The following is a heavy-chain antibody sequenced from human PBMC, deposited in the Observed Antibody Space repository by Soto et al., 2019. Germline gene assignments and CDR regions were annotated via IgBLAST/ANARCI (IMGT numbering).Heavy chain of an antibody. CDR2: ISYDGSNK. V-gene: IGHV3-30-3*01. Sequence: GGFLRLSCAASGFTFSSYAMHWVRQAPGKGLEWVAVISYDGSNKYYADSVKGRFTISRDNSKNTLYLQMNSLRAEDTAVYYCARERLHKVVMFYFDYWGQGTLVTVSS. CDR3: ARERLHKVVMFYFDY. D-gene: IGHD6-25*01. J-gene: IGHJ4*02. CDR1: GFTFSSYA.